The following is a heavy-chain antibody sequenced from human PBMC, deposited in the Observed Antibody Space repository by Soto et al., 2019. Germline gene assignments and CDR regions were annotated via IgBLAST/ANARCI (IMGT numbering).Heavy chain of an antibody. CDR2: IYHSGST. D-gene: IGHD6-6*01. CDR1: GGSISSSNW. J-gene: IGHJ4*02. Sequence: SETLSLTCAVSGGSISSSNWWSWVRQPPGKGLEWIGEIYHSGSTNYNPSLKSRVTISVDKSKNQFSLKLSSVTAADTAVYYCARIVGGSSSSKFDYWGQGTLVTVSS. V-gene: IGHV4-4*02. CDR3: ARIVGGSSSSKFDY.